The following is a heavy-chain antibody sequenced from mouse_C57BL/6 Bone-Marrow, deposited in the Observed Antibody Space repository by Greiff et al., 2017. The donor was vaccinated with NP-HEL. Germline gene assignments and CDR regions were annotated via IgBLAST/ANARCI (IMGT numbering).Heavy chain of an antibody. D-gene: IGHD2-4*01. CDR2: INYDGSST. Sequence: EVQLLESEGGLVQPGSSMKLSCTASGFTFSDYYMAWVRQVPEQGLEWVANINYDGSSTYYLDSFKSRFIISRDKAKNILYMQMRRLTSEDTASYYCAREGGLRQRTDAVDYWGQGTAVPASS. J-gene: IGHJ4*01. CDR1: GFTFSDYY. CDR3: AREGGLRQRTDAVDY. V-gene: IGHV5-16*01.